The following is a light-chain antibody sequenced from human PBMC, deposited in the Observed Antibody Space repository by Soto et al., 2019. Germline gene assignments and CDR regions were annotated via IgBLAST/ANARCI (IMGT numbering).Light chain of an antibody. V-gene: IGKV1-5*03. CDR1: QSISSW. CDR2: KAS. J-gene: IGKJ2*02. CDR3: QQYHSFPRT. Sequence: DIQMTQSPSTLSASVGDRVTITCRASQSISSWLAWYQQKPGKAPKLLIYKASSLESGVPSRFSGSGSGTTFTLTISSLQPDDFATYYCQQYHSFPRTFGQGTKLEIK.